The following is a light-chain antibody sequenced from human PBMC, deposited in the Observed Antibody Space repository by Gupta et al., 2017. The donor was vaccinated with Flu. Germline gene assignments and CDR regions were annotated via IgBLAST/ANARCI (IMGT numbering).Light chain of an antibody. CDR1: QSGMSGY. V-gene: IGKV3-20*01. CDR2: GAS. CDR3: QQYGSTPIT. Sequence: EIVLPQSPDTLSLSPGDRATLSCRASQSGMSGYLAWYLQKPGQAPRLLIYGASAREAGIPERFSGSGWGTDFSLTISRLEPEDFALYYCQQYGSTPITFGQGTKVDIK. J-gene: IGKJ1*01.